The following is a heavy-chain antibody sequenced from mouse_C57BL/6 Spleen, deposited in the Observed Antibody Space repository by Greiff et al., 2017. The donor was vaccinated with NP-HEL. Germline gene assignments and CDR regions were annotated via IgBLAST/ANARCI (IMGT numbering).Heavy chain of an antibody. V-gene: IGHV1-55*01. CDR3: ARDYYGFAY. CDR1: GYTFTSYW. J-gene: IGHJ3*01. CDR2: IYPGSGST. Sequence: VQLQQPGAELVKPGASVKMSCKASGYTFTSYWITWVKQRPGQGLEWIGDIYPGSGSTNYNEKFKSKATLTVDKSSSTAYMQLSSLTSEDSAVYYCARDYYGFAYWGQGTLVTVSA. D-gene: IGHD1-1*01.